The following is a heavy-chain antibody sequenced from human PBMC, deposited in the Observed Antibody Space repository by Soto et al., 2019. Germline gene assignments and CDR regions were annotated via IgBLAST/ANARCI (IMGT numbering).Heavy chain of an antibody. CDR3: AKEGSERYCSGGSCYSGSYYYMDV. CDR2: ISYDGSNK. CDR1: GFTFSSYG. Sequence: WGSLRLSCAASGFTFSSYGMHWVRQAPGKGLEWVAVISYDGSNKYYADSVKGRFTISRDNSKNTLYLQMNSLRAEDTAVYYCAKEGSERYCSGGSCYSGSYYYMDVWGKGTTVTVSS. D-gene: IGHD2-15*01. V-gene: IGHV3-30*18. J-gene: IGHJ6*03.